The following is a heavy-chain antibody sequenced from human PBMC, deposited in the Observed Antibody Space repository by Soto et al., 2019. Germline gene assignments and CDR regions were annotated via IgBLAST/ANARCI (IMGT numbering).Heavy chain of an antibody. D-gene: IGHD3-22*01. CDR1: GFTFSSYA. CDR2: ISYDGSNK. V-gene: IGHV3-30*04. Sequence: GGSLRLPCAASGFTFSSYAMHWVRQAPGKGLEWVAVISYDGSNKYYADSVKGRFTISRDNSKNTLYLQMNSLRAEDTAVYYCARDPRHYYDSSGYYGQLDYWGQGTLVTVSS. CDR3: ARDPRHYYDSSGYYGQLDY. J-gene: IGHJ4*02.